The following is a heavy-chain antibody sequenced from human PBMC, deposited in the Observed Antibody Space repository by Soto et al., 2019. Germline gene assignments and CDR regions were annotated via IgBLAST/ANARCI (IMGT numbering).Heavy chain of an antibody. CDR1: GFTLSRNT. J-gene: IGHJ4*02. CDR3: ARDPTVVAVIGSPDY. CDR2: ISSSSTYV. D-gene: IGHD3-22*01. V-gene: IGHV3-21*01. Sequence: GGSLRLSCAASGFTLSRNTMNWVRQAPGKGLEWVSSISSSSTYVYYADSVKGRFTISRDNAKNSLYLQMDSLRAEDTAVYYCARDPTVVAVIGSPDYWGQGTLVTV.